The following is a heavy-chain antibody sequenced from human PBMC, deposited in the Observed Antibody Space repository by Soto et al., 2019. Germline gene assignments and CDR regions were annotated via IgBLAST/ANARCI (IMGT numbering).Heavy chain of an antibody. V-gene: IGHV3-30-3*01. CDR1: GFTFSSYA. CDR3: ARDRRIVGARVDY. CDR2: ISYDGSNK. D-gene: IGHD1-26*01. Sequence: QVQLVESGGGVVQPGRSLRLCCAASGFTFSSYAMHWLRQAPGKGLEWVAVISYDGSNKYYADSVKGRFTISRDNSKNTLYLQMNSLRAEDTAVYYCARDRRIVGARVDYWGQGTLVTVSS. J-gene: IGHJ4*02.